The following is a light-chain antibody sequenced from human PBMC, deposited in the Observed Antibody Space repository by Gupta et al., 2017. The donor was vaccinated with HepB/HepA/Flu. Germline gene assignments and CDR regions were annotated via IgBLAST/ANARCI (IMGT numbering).Light chain of an antibody. J-gene: IGLJ2*01. Sequence: SYELTQPPSVSVSPGQTSNISCSGDRLGNKYAAWYQQKPGQSPVLVIYQNNKRPSGIPERFSGSSSRSTATLTISGTQTLDEAEYFCQAWDTSIAVFGGGTRLTVL. CDR2: QNN. V-gene: IGLV3-1*01. CDR1: RLGNKY. CDR3: QAWDTSIAV.